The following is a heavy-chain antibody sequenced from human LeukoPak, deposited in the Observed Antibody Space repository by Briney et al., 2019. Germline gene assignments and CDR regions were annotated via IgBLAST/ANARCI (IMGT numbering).Heavy chain of an antibody. CDR1: GFTFSSYG. Sequence: PGGSLRLSCAASGFTFSSYGMSWVRQAPGKGLEWFSAISGSGGSTYYADSVKGRFTISRDNSKNTLYLQMNSLRAEDTAVYYCAHGLSIAAAGGFDYWGQGTLVTVSS. D-gene: IGHD6-13*01. CDR3: AHGLSIAAAGGFDY. V-gene: IGHV3-23*01. CDR2: ISGSGGST. J-gene: IGHJ4*02.